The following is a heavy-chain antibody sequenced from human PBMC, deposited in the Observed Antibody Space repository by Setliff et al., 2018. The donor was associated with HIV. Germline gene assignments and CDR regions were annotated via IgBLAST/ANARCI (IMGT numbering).Heavy chain of an antibody. CDR3: AKGAGLYGDYTFDH. Sequence: SETLSLTCTVSGPSINIHYWSWIRQSPGKGFEWIGYIYSTGSTNYNPSLQSRVTISMVASRNQFSLKVTSVTAADTAVYYCAKGAGLYGDYTFDHWGQGRQVTVSA. CDR2: IYSTGST. D-gene: IGHD4-17*01. CDR1: GPSINIHY. J-gene: IGHJ4*02. V-gene: IGHV4-59*11.